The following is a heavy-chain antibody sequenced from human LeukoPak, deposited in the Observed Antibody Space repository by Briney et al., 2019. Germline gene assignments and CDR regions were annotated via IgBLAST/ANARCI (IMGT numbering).Heavy chain of an antibody. D-gene: IGHD3-22*01. V-gene: IGHV4-31*03. CDR3: ASQANYYDSSGYFIH. CDR2: IYYSGSI. J-gene: IGHJ1*01. Sequence: SETLSLTCTVSGGPITSGGSYWSWIRQHPGEGLEWIGYIYYSGSIYYNPSLKSRVTISVDTSKKQFSLKLNSVTAADTAVYFCASQANYYDSSGYFIHWGQGILVTVSS. CDR1: GGPITSGGSY.